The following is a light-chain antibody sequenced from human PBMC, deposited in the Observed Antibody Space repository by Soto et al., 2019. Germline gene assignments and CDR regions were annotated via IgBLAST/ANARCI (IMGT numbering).Light chain of an antibody. CDR3: QQYYSSWT. V-gene: IGKV3D-15*01. J-gene: IGKJ1*01. CDR2: GAS. Sequence: EIVMTQSPASVSVSPGERATLSCRASQSVSANLAWYQQKFGQAPRLLIYGASTRATGIAARFSGSGSGTEFTLTISSLQSEDFAVYYCQQYYSSWTFGQGTKVEIK. CDR1: QSVSAN.